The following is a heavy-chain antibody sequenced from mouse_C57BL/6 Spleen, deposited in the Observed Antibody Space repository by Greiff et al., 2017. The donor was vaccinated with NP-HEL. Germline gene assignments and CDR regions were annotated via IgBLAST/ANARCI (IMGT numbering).Heavy chain of an antibody. Sequence: EVKLMESGGGLVQPGGSMKLSCVASGFTFSNYWMNWVRQSPEKGLEWVAQIRLKSDNYATHYAESVKGRFTISRDDSKSSVYLQMNNLRAEDTGIYYCTGAVTTWYFDVWGTGTTVTVSS. CDR1: GFTFSNYW. J-gene: IGHJ1*03. V-gene: IGHV6-3*01. CDR2: IRLKSDNYAT. D-gene: IGHD2-2*01. CDR3: TGAVTTWYFDV.